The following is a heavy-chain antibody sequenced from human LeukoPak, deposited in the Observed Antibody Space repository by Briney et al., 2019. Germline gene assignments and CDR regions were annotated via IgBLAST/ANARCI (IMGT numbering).Heavy chain of an antibody. Sequence: SVNVSCKASGYRFSNYGITWVRQAPGQGLECMGWISAYNGDTNYAQNFQGRLTMTTDTSTHTAYMELRSLRSDDTAVYYCARVGSPDSENSGWKLFFDYWGQKSLVTASS. V-gene: IGHV1-18*01. CDR2: ISAYNGDT. CDR3: ARVGSPDSENSGWKLFFDY. D-gene: IGHD6-19*01. J-gene: IGHJ4*02. CDR1: GYRFSNYG.